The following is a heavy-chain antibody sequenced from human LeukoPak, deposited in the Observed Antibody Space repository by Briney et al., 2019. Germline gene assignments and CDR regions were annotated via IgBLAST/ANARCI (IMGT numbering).Heavy chain of an antibody. J-gene: IGHJ6*03. CDR1: GGSISSGGYY. D-gene: IGHD2-21*01. V-gene: IGHV4-31*03. CDR3: ARMHCGGDCYRRGNYYYYMDV. Sequence: PSETLSLTCTVSGGSISSGGYYWSWIRQHPGKGLEWIGYIYYSGSTYYNPSLKSRVTISVDTSKNQFSLKLSSVTAADTAVYYCARMHCGGDCYRRGNYYYYMDVWGKGTTVTVSS. CDR2: IYYSGST.